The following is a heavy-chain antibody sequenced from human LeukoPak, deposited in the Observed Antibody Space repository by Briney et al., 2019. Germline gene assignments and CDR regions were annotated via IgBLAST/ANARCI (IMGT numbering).Heavy chain of an antibody. CDR2: ISGSSAST. CDR1: GFTFSSYA. J-gene: IGHJ4*02. CDR3: AKDTEYYYDSSGSNRPHDY. Sequence: PGGSLRLSCAASGFTFSSYAMSWVRQAPGKGLEWVSGISGSSASTYYADTVKGRFTISRDNSKNTLYLQMNSLRAEDTAVYYCAKDTEYYYDSSGSNRPHDYWGQGTLVTVSS. V-gene: IGHV3-23*01. D-gene: IGHD3-22*01.